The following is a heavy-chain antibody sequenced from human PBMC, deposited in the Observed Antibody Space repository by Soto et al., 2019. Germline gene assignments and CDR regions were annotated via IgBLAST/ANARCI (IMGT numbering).Heavy chain of an antibody. CDR3: ARGKRGSSWYRGEEKYYYHGMDV. CDR2: IHHSGST. CDR1: GESFNGYY. D-gene: IGHD6-13*01. V-gene: IGHV4-34*01. J-gene: IGHJ6*02. Sequence: SETLSLTCTAYGESFNGYYWSWIRQPPGKGLEWIGEIHHSGSTNYNPSLKSRVTFSIDTSKRQFSLKVRSVTAADTAVYYCARGKRGSSWYRGEEKYYYHGMDVWGQGTPVTVSS.